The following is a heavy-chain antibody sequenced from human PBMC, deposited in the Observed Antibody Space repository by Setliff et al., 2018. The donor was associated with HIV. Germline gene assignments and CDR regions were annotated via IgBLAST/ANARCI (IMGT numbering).Heavy chain of an antibody. CDR2: IYYSGST. V-gene: IGHV4-39*07. J-gene: IGHJ4*02. Sequence: PSETLSLTCTVSGDSISSVSYSWGWIRQPPGKGLEWIGSIYYSGSTYYNPSLKSRVTISVDTSKNQFSLKLSSVTAADTAVYYCAREGGNYDILTGYYNIGLDYWGQGTLVTVSS. CDR3: AREGGNYDILTGYYNIGLDY. CDR1: GDSISSVSYS. D-gene: IGHD3-9*01.